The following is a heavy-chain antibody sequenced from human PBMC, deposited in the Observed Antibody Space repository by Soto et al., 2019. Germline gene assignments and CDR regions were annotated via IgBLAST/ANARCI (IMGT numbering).Heavy chain of an antibody. Sequence: GESLQISCKASGYSFSNYWIACVRQMPGKGLEWMGIIYPGDSDTRYGPSFQGQVTISVDKSISTAYLQWSSLRASDTAMYYCARRDYGSSGQSDNWFEPWGEGTLVTVS. CDR1: GYSFSNYW. V-gene: IGHV5-51*01. CDR3: ARRDYGSSGQSDNWFEP. CDR2: IYPGDSDT. D-gene: IGHD3-22*01. J-gene: IGHJ5*01.